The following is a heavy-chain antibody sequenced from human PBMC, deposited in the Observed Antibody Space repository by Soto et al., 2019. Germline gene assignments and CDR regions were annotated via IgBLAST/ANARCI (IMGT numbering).Heavy chain of an antibody. CDR1: GCSISSGGYY. J-gene: IGHJ5*02. CDR3: ARDILAYGDSRGWFDP. Sequence: QVQLQESGPGLVKPSQTLSLTCTVSGCSISSGGYYWSWIRQHPGKGLEWIGYIYYSGSTYYNPSLKSRVTISVDTSKNQFSLKLSSVTAADTAVYYCARDILAYGDSRGWFDPWGQGTLVTVSS. CDR2: IYYSGST. D-gene: IGHD4-17*01. V-gene: IGHV4-31*03.